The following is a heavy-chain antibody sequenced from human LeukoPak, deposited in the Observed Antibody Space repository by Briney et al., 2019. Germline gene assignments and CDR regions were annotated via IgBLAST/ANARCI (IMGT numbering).Heavy chain of an antibody. CDR2: IFYTGKT. CDR3: ARVFDS. CDR1: GGVVSTSDYY. J-gene: IGHJ4*02. Sequence: PSETLSLTCTVSGGVVSTSDYYWGWIRQSPGKGLEWIGDIFYTGKTNYNPSLKSRATISLDTSKNQFSLRLTSVTAADTAVYLCARVFDSWGQGKLVTVSS. V-gene: IGHV4-39*07.